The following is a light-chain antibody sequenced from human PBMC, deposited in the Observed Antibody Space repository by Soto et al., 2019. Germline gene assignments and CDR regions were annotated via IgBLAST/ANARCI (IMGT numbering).Light chain of an antibody. CDR2: AAS. CDR1: QDIRND. Sequence: AIPMTQSPSSLSASVGDRVTITCRASQDIRNDLGWYQQKPGKAPKVLIYAASSLQSGVPSRFSGSGSGTDFTLTISSLQPEDFAAYDCLQDYNYPWTFGQGTKVEIK. V-gene: IGKV1-6*01. CDR3: LQDYNYPWT. J-gene: IGKJ1*01.